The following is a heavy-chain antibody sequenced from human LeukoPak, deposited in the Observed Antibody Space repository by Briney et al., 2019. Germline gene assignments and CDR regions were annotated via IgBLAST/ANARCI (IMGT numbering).Heavy chain of an antibody. CDR1: EFTFSTYA. D-gene: IGHD3-22*01. CDR3: ARGSPYDSSGYYQTALDY. Sequence: GGSLRLSCAASEFTFSTYAMHWVRQAPGKGLEWVAVISYDGSNKYYADSVKGRFTISRDNSKNTVYLQMNSLRAEDTAVYYCARGSPYDSSGYYQTALDYWGQGTLVTVSS. J-gene: IGHJ4*02. CDR2: ISYDGSNK. V-gene: IGHV3-30-3*01.